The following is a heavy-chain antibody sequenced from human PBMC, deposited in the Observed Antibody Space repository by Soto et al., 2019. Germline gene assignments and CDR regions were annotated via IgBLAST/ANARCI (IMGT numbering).Heavy chain of an antibody. J-gene: IGHJ1*01. V-gene: IGHV4-59*02. D-gene: IGHD2-21*02. CDR1: GSVASLG. Sequence: GSVASLGWRCIRKITGQGLEWIAYTSYTGNTNYNLSLQSRVTISLDTSKNQLSLKLTSMTAADTAVYYSARRLHTRFQH. CDR2: TSYTGNT. CDR3: ARRLHTRFQH.